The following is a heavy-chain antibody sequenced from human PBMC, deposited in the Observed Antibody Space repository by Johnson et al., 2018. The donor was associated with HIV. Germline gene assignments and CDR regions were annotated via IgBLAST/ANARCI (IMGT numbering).Heavy chain of an antibody. Sequence: EVQLVESGGGLVQPGGSLRLSCAASGFTFSSYAMSWVRQTPGKGLEWVSLISGSTGRTNYADSVKGRFTISRDNSKNTLYLQMNSLRAEDTAVYYCAKATTGSDAFDIWGQGTMVTVSS. CDR2: ISGSTGRT. D-gene: IGHD1-1*01. CDR1: GFTFSSYA. CDR3: AKATTGSDAFDI. V-gene: IGHV3-23*04. J-gene: IGHJ3*02.